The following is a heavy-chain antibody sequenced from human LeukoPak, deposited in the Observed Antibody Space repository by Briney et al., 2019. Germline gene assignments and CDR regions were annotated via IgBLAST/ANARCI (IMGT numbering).Heavy chain of an antibody. D-gene: IGHD3-10*01. CDR1: GFTVSRSY. J-gene: IGHJ4*02. Sequence: GGSLRLSCAASGFTVSRSYMTWVRQAPGKGLERVSVIYSGDTTYYVDSVKGRFTFSRDNSKNTVYLLMNSLRDDDTAVYYCARVVPSGYGSGLDCWGQGTQVTVSS. V-gene: IGHV3-66*01. CDR3: ARVVPSGYGSGLDC. CDR2: IYSGDTT.